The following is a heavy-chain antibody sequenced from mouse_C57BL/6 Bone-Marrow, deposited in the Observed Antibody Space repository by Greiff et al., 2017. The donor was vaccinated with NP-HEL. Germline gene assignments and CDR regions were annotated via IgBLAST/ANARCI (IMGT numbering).Heavy chain of an antibody. V-gene: IGHV5-9-1*02. CDR1: GFTFSSYA. Sequence: EVKLMESGEGLVKPGGSLKLSCAASGFTFSSYAMSWVRQTPEKRLEWVAYISSGGDYIYYADTVKGRFTISRDNARNTLYLQMSSLKSEDTAMYYCTRDSGDRNYDAMDYWGQGTSVTVSS. J-gene: IGHJ4*01. CDR2: ISSGGDYI. D-gene: IGHD2-14*01. CDR3: TRDSGDRNYDAMDY.